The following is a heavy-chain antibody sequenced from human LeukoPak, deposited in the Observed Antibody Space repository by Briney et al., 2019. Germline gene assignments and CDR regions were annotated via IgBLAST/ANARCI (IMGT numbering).Heavy chain of an antibody. Sequence: GGSLRLSCTVSGFAFSGYAMSWVRQAPGKGPEWVSSICASGDVIYSADSVKGRFTISRDNSKKTLFLQMNSLRAEDTAVYYCAKVRYIASFPGSFPGRNYFESWGEGSLVTVSS. CDR1: GFAFSGYA. V-gene: IGHV3-23*01. CDR3: AKVRYIASFPGSFPGRNYFES. CDR2: ICASGDVI. D-gene: IGHD1-26*01. J-gene: IGHJ4*02.